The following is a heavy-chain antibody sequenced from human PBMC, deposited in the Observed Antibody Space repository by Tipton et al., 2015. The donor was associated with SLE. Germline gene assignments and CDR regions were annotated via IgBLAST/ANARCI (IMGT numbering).Heavy chain of an antibody. Sequence: TLSLTCAVYGGSFSGYYWSWIRQPPGKGLEWIGEINHSGSTNYNPSLESRVTISVDTSKNQFSLKLSSVTAADTALYYCARGRPSDYIWVYSGWVFGYWGQGTLVTVSS. CDR3: ARGRPSDYIWVYSGWVFGY. CDR1: GGSFSGYY. J-gene: IGHJ4*02. V-gene: IGHV4-34*01. CDR2: INHSGST. D-gene: IGHD3-16*01.